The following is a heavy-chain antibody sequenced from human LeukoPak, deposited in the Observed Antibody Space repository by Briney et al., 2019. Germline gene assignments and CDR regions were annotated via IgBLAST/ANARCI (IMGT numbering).Heavy chain of an antibody. J-gene: IGHJ4*02. CDR3: ARLRGAMTPVTSDFDY. CDR2: GFYSGSA. CDR1: GGSISGSSYY. Sequence: PSETLSLTCTVSGGSISGSSYYWAWIRQPPGKGLEWIGSGFYSGSAYYNPSLKSRVTISVDTSMNQFSLNLSSVTAADTAVYYCARLRGAMTPVTSDFDYWGQGTLVTVSS. D-gene: IGHD4-17*01. V-gene: IGHV4-39*01.